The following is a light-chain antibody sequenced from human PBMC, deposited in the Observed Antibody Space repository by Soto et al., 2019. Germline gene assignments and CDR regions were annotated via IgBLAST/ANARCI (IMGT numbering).Light chain of an antibody. CDR2: SNN. J-gene: IGLJ1*01. CDR1: SSNLGSSV. V-gene: IGLV1-44*01. CDR3: AAWDDSLNGPV. Sequence: HSVLTQPPSASGTPWHRVTIAFSGGSSNLGSSVVNWYQQLPGTAPKLLIYSNNQRPSGVPDRFSGSKSGTSASLAISGLQSEDEADYYCAAWDDSLNGPVFVTGTKVTVL.